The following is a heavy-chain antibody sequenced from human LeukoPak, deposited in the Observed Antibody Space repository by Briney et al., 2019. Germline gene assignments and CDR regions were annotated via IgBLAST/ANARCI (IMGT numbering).Heavy chain of an antibody. V-gene: IGHV3-30*03. D-gene: IGHD3-10*01. CDR3: ARKAGYYYGSGDF. CDR1: GFTFSSYG. CDR2: ISYDGSNK. Sequence: GGSLGLSCAASGFTFSSYGMHWVRQAPGKGLEWVAVISYDGSNKYYADSVKGRFTISRDNSKNTLYLQMNSLRAEDTAVYYCARKAGYYYGSGDFWGQGTLVTVSS. J-gene: IGHJ4*02.